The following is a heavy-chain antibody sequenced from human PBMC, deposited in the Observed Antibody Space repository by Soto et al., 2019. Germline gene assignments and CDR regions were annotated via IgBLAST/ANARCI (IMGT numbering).Heavy chain of an antibody. V-gene: IGHV3-7*04. CDR1: GFTFSSYW. Sequence: PGGSLRLSCAASGFTFSSYWMSWVRQAPWTGLEWVANIKYDGSETYYVDSVKGRFTISRDNADNSLYLQLDSLRAEDTAVYFCARFFWIAVSGKRESYFAPWGQGTLVTVSS. J-gene: IGHJ5*02. D-gene: IGHD6-19*01. CDR3: ARFFWIAVSGKRESYFAP. CDR2: IKYDGSET.